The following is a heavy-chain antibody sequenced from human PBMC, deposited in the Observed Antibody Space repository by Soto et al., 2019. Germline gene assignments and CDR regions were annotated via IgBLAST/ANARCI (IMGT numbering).Heavy chain of an antibody. Sequence: PGGSLRLSCAASEFTFSSYSMNWVRQAPGKGLEWVSYISPSSSTIYYADSVKGRFTISRDNAKNSLYLQMNSLRAEDTAVFHCARGRGQLLKYYYMDVWGKGTTVTVSS. CDR1: EFTFSSYS. J-gene: IGHJ6*03. CDR3: ARGRGQLLKYYYMDV. D-gene: IGHD2-2*01. V-gene: IGHV3-48*01. CDR2: ISPSSSTI.